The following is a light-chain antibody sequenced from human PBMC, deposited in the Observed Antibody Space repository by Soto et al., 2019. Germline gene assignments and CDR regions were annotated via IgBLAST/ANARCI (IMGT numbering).Light chain of an antibody. CDR1: QFISRD. Sequence: DIEMTQSPSTLPASVGDRVTITCRASQFISRDLAWFQQKPGKAPKLLISDASALDSGVPSRVSGSGSGTEFTLTISSLQPDDFATYDCQQYRDYPWTFGQGTKVEIK. V-gene: IGKV1-5*01. CDR3: QQYRDYPWT. J-gene: IGKJ1*01. CDR2: DAS.